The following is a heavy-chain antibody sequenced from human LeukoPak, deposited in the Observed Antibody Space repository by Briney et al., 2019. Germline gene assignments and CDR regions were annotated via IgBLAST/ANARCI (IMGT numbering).Heavy chain of an antibody. CDR3: ARRVHYYGSGSFDY. D-gene: IGHD3-10*01. V-gene: IGHV4-59*01. CDR2: IYYSGST. Sequence: SETLSLTCTVSGGSISSYYWSWIRQSPGKGLEWIGYIYYSGSTNYNPSLKSRVTISVDTSKNQFSLKLSSVTAADTAVYYCARRVHYYGSGSFDYWGQGTLVTVSS. CDR1: GGSISSYY. J-gene: IGHJ4*02.